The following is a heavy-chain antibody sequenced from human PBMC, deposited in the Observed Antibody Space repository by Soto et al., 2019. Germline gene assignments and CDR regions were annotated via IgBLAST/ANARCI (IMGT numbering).Heavy chain of an antibody. CDR3: AKVGHCSGGSCYSYYYYYYIDV. D-gene: IGHD2-15*01. V-gene: IGHV3-30*18. CDR1: GFTFSSYG. Sequence: QVQLVESGGGVVQPGRSLRLSCAASGFTFSSYGMHWVRQAPGKGLEWVAVISYDGSNKYYADSVKGRFTISRDNSKNTLYLQRNSLSAEDTAVYYCAKVGHCSGGSCYSYYYYYYIDVWGKGTTVTVSS. CDR2: ISYDGSNK. J-gene: IGHJ6*03.